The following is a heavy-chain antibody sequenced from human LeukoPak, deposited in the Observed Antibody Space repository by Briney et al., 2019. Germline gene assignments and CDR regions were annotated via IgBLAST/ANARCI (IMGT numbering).Heavy chain of an antibody. CDR1: DGSISSNSYY. D-gene: IGHD3-3*01. V-gene: IGHV4-39*01. J-gene: IGHJ5*02. CDR2: ISYSGRT. Sequence: SETLSLTCTVSDGSISSNSYYWGWIRQPPGKGLEWIGSISYSGRTYYNPSLESRVTISVDASKNQFSLELNSVTAADTAVYYCARQASDFWSGYYNWFDPWGQGTLVTVSS. CDR3: ARQASDFWSGYYNWFDP.